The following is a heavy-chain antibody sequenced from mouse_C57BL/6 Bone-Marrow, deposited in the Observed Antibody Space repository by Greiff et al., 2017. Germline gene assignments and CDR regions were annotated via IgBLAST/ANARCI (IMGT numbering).Heavy chain of an antibody. Sequence: QVQLQQPGAELVKPGASVKVSCKASGYTFTSYWMHWVKQRPGQGLEWIGRIHPSDSDTNYNQKFKGKATLTVDKSSSTAYMQLSSLTSEDAAVYYCAMGWLLRKFAYWGQGTLVTVSA. CDR2: IHPSDSDT. J-gene: IGHJ3*01. D-gene: IGHD2-3*01. V-gene: IGHV1-74*01. CDR1: GYTFTSYW. CDR3: AMGWLLRKFAY.